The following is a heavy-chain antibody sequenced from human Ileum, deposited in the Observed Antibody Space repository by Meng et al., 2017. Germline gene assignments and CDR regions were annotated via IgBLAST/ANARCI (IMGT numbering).Heavy chain of an antibody. J-gene: IGHJ4*02. V-gene: IGHV4-4*02. Sequence: VRLQAAGPGRVEPSGTLFLTCAFLGRPISSSDWWSWVRPPPGKGLEWIAEMNLGGSPNYNPSLKSRVTMSVDKSNDHLSLQLTSVTAADTAVYYCAHIFDSWGQGTLVTVSS. CDR3: AHIFDS. CDR1: GRPISSSDW. CDR2: MNLGGSP.